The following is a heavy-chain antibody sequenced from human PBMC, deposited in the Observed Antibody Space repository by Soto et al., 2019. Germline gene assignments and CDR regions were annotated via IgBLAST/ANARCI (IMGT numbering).Heavy chain of an antibody. D-gene: IGHD5-12*01. CDR1: GYTFTSYG. CDR3: ASRGGYDGNYYYYGMDV. CDR2: ISAYNGNT. V-gene: IGHV1-18*01. Sequence: ASVKVSCKASGYTFTSYGISWVRQAPGQGLEWMGWISAYNGNTNYAQKLQGRVTMTTDTSTSTAYMELRSLRSDDTAVYYCASRGGYDGNYYYYGMDVXGQGTTVTVSS. J-gene: IGHJ6*02.